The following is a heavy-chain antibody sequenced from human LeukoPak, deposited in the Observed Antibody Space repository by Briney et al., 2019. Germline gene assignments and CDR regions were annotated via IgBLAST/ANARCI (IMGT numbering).Heavy chain of an antibody. CDR1: GFTFSSYA. CDR2: ISGSGGST. Sequence: GSLRLSYAASGFTFSSYAMSWVRQAPGKGLEWVSAISGSGGSTYYADSVKGRFTISRDNGKNLMFLQMNSLRAEDTAVYYCAKMRDRRDGYNFYFYYYMDVWGKGTTVTVSS. D-gene: IGHD5-24*01. CDR3: AKMRDRRDGYNFYFYYYMDV. V-gene: IGHV3-23*01. J-gene: IGHJ6*03.